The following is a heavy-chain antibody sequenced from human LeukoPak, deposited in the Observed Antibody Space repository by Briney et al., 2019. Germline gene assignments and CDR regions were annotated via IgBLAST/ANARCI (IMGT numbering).Heavy chain of an antibody. CDR3: ARYYGSDSYYFDY. J-gene: IGHJ4*02. CDR1: GGSIGSYY. D-gene: IGHD3-10*01. CDR2: IYYSGST. V-gene: IGHV4-59*08. Sequence: SETLSLTCTVSGGSIGSYYWGWIRQPPGKGLEWIGYIYYSGSTNYNPSLQSRVTISVDTPKNQFSLKLSSVTAADTAVYCCARYYGSDSYYFDYWGQGTLVTVSS.